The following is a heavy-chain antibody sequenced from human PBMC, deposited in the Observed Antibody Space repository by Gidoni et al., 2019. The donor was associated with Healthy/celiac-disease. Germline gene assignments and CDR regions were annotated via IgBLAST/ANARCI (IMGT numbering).Heavy chain of an antibody. J-gene: IGHJ6*02. CDR2: INPSGGST. Sequence: QVQLVQSGAEVKKPGASVKVSCKASGYTFTSYYMHWVRQAPGHRLEWMGIINPSGGSTSYAQKFQGRVTMTRDTSTSTVYMELSSLRSEDTAVYYCARTSSVAGMDVWGQGTTVTVSS. D-gene: IGHD6-19*01. V-gene: IGHV1-46*01. CDR3: ARTSSVAGMDV. CDR1: GYTFTSYY.